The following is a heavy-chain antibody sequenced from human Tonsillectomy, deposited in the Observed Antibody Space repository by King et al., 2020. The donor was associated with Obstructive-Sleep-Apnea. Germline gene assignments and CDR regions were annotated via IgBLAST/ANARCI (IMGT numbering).Heavy chain of an antibody. D-gene: IGHD2-21*01. J-gene: IGHJ4*02. CDR2: IYYAGST. V-gene: IGHV4-39*07. Sequence: LQLQESGPGLVKPSETLSLTCTVSGGSISSSSCFWGWIRQPPGKGLEWIGNIYYAGSTYYNPSLKSRVTISVDTSKKQFSLRLSSVTAADTAVYYWARFAVESETRVFDYWGQGTLVIVSS. CDR1: GGSISSSSCF. CDR3: ARFAVESETRVFDY.